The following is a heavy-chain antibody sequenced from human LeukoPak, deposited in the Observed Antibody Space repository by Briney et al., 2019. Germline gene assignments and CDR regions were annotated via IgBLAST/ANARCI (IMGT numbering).Heavy chain of an antibody. CDR3: ASSPTYCGGDCYSVADYYYYGMDV. V-gene: IGHV1-24*01. CDR2: FDPEDGET. CDR1: GYTLTELS. Sequence: ASVKVSCKVSGYTLTELSMHWVRQAPGKGLEWMGGFDPEDGETIYAQKFQGRVTMTEDTSTDTAYMELSSLRSEDTAVYYCASSPTYCGGDCYSVADYYYYGMDVWGQGTTVTVSS. D-gene: IGHD2-21*02. J-gene: IGHJ6*02.